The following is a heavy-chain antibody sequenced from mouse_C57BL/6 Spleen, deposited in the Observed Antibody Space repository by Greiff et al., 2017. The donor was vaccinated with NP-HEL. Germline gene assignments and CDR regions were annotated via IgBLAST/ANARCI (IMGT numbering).Heavy chain of an antibody. Sequence: VKLQESGAELVKPGASVKISCKASGYTFTDYYINWVKQRPGQGLEWIGKIGPGSGSTYYNEKFKGKATLTADKSSSTAYMQLSSLTSEDSAVYCCARSGSKIGYYAMDYWGQGTSVTVSS. CDR2: IGPGSGST. D-gene: IGHD1-1*01. CDR3: ARSGSKIGYYAMDY. CDR1: GYTFTDYY. J-gene: IGHJ4*01. V-gene: IGHV1-77*01.